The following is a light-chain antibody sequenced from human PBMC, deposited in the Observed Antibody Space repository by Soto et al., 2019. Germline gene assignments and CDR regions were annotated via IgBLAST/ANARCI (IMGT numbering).Light chain of an antibody. CDR3: QQYYSYTRT. CDR1: QGISSY. Sequence: AIRMTQSPSSLSASTGDRVTITCRASQGISSYLAWYQQKPGKAPKLLIYAASTLQSGVPSRFSGSGSGTDFTLTISCLQSEDFATYYCQQYYSYTRTFGQGTKVENK. J-gene: IGKJ1*01. V-gene: IGKV1-8*01. CDR2: AAS.